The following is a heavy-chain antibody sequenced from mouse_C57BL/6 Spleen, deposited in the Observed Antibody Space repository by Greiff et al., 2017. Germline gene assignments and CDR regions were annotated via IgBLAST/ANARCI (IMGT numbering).Heavy chain of an antibody. V-gene: IGHV1-72*01. CDR1: GYTFTSYW. CDR2: IDPNSGGT. D-gene: IGHD1-1*01. J-gene: IGHJ4*01. Sequence: VQLQQPGAELVKPGASVKLSCKASGYTFTSYWMHWVKQRPGRGLEWIGRIDPNSGGTKYNEKFKSKATLTVDKPSSTAYMQLSSLTSEDSAVYYCAREEGIYYGSSYDYAMDYWGQGTSVTVSS. CDR3: AREEGIYYGSSYDYAMDY.